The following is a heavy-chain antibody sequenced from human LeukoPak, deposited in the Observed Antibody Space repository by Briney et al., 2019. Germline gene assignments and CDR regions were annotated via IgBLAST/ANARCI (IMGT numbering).Heavy chain of an antibody. D-gene: IGHD3-3*01. Sequence: SETLSLTCAVYGGSFSGYYWSWIRQPPGKGLEWIGEINHSGSTNYNPSLKSRVTISVDTSKNQFSLKLSSVTAADTAVYYCARDRRVPNYDFWSSYSNWFDPWGQGTLVTVSS. CDR1: GGSFSGYY. V-gene: IGHV4-34*01. CDR2: INHSGST. J-gene: IGHJ5*02. CDR3: ARDRRVPNYDFWSSYSNWFDP.